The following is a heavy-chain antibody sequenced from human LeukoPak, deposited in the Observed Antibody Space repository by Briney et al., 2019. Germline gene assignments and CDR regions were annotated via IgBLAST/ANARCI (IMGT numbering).Heavy chain of an antibody. CDR2: ISYDGSNK. V-gene: IGHV3-30*04. CDR1: GFTFSSYA. J-gene: IGHJ6*02. Sequence: PGRSLRLSCAASGFTFSSYAVHWVRQAPGKGLEWVAVISYDGSNKYYADSVKGRFTISRDNSKNTLYLQMNSLRAEDTAVYYCARTWRPYYYYGMDVWGQGTTVTVSS. CDR3: ARTWRPYYYYGMDV.